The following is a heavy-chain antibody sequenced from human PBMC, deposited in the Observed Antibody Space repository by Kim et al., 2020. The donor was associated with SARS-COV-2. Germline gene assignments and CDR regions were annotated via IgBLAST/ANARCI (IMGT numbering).Heavy chain of an antibody. V-gene: IGHV3-11*01. CDR2: IHPTGSLT. CDR3: AKEIETGSGEAFDF. CDR1: GFTFSDYH. J-gene: IGHJ3*01. D-gene: IGHD3-9*01. Sequence: GGSLRLSCAASGFTFSDYHMFWIRRAPGKGLEWVSYIHPTGSLTFVADSVKGRFTISRDNAQTSLFLQMNSLRADDTAIYYCAKEIETGSGEAFDFWGQG.